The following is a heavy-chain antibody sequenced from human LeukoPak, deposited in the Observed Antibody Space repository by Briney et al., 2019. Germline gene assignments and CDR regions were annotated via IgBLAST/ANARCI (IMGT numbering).Heavy chain of an antibody. D-gene: IGHD4-17*01. V-gene: IGHV4-59*12. J-gene: IGHJ4*02. CDR3: ARVGFTHDYGDYGNY. Sequence: SETLSLTCTVSGGSISSYYWSWNRQPPGKGLEWIGYIYHNENTRSTNFNPSLKSRVTISVDKSKNQFSLKLSSVTAADTAVYYCARVGFTHDYGDYGNYWGQGTLVTVSS. CDR1: GGSISSYY. CDR2: IYHNENTRST.